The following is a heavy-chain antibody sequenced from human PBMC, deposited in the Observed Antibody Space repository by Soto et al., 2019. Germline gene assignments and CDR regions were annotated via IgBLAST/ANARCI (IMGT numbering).Heavy chain of an antibody. CDR2: IYYSGST. Sequence: TLSLTCTVSGGSISSGGYYWSWIRQHPGKGLEWIGYIYYSGSTYYNPSLKSRVTISVDTSKNQFSLKLSSVTAADTAVYYCARTIHHDSSGYYLNWFDPWGQGTLVPVSS. CDR1: GGSISSGGYY. J-gene: IGHJ5*02. V-gene: IGHV4-31*03. CDR3: ARTIHHDSSGYYLNWFDP. D-gene: IGHD3-22*01.